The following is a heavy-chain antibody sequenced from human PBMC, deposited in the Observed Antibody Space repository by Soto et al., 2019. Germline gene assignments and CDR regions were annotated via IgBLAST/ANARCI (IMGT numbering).Heavy chain of an antibody. J-gene: IGHJ6*02. CDR1: GFTFSGSA. Sequence: EVQLVESGGGLVQPGGSLKLSCAASGFTFSGSAMHWVRQASGKGLEWVGRIRSKANSYATAYAASVKGRFTISRDDSKNSAYLQMNSLKTEDTAVFYCTIRPSYDILTGYPNYYYGMDVWGQGTTVTVS. D-gene: IGHD3-9*01. CDR2: IRSKANSYAT. V-gene: IGHV3-73*02. CDR3: TIRPSYDILTGYPNYYYGMDV.